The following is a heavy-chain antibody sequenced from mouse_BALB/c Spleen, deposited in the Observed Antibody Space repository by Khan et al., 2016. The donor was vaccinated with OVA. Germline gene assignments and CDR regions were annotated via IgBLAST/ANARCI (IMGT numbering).Heavy chain of an antibody. Sequence: VQLVESGGDFVRPGGSLKLSCAASGFTFSTYGMSWVRQTPDKRLEWVATINTGGAYTYYPDSVKGRFTISRDNAKNTLYLKLSSLKSEDTAIYYCARLAYYYNSEGFAYWGQGTLVTVSA. V-gene: IGHV5-6*01. J-gene: IGHJ3*01. D-gene: IGHD1-1*01. CDR3: ARLAYYYNSEGFAY. CDR1: GFTFSTYG. CDR2: INTGGAYT.